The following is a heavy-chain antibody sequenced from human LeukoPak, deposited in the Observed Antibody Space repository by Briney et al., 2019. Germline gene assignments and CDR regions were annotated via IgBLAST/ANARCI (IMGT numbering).Heavy chain of an antibody. D-gene: IGHD2-15*01. J-gene: IGHJ4*02. V-gene: IGHV3-30*18. CDR1: RLGPSRFG. Sequence: SLSPSCAASRLGPSRFGIQWVRPAPDRGLEWVAVISYDVSNTYYTDSVKGRFTISRQNTKNTLYLQMNSLRAEATAGYYSTKPEGWVVGFDYRGQGTLVTVSS. CDR2: ISYDVSNT. CDR3: TKPEGWVVGFDY.